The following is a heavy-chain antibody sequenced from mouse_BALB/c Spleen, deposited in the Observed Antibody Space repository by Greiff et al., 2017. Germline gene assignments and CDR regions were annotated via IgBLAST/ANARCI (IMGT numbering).Heavy chain of an antibody. CDR3: ARRYGWYFDV. V-gene: IGHV1S56*01. J-gene: IGHJ1*01. CDR1: GYTFTSYY. CDR2: IYPGDGST. Sequence: QVQLQQSGPELVKPGASVKMSCKASGYTFTSYYIHWVKQRPGQGLEWIGWIYPGDGSTKYNEKFKGKTTLTADKSSSTAYMLLSSLTSEDSAIYFCARRYGWYFDVWGAGTTVTVSS. D-gene: IGHD2-14*01.